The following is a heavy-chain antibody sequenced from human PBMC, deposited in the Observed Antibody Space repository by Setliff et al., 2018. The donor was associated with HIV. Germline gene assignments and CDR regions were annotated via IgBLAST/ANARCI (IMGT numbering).Heavy chain of an antibody. V-gene: IGHV1-2*02. CDR3: VTSPGSFTSVDETEAGDY. Sequence: VSCKAPGNSFNGDFLNWVRQAPGQGLEWMGNIKLSSGGTKFAQKFLGRVTMTRDTSTNTAFMELRRLNSDDTATYFCVTSPGSFTSVDETEAGDYWGQGTLVTVSS. CDR1: GNSFNGDF. J-gene: IGHJ4*02. D-gene: IGHD6-25*01. CDR2: IKLSSGGT.